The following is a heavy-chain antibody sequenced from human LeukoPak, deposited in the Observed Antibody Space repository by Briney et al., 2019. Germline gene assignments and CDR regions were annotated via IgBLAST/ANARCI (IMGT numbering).Heavy chain of an antibody. CDR1: GGSIRSYY. Sequence: SETLSLTCTVSGGSIRSYYWNWIRRPPGKGLEWIGSIYYSGTTNYNASLKSRVTISVDTSENLFSLHLSSVTAADTAVYYCARGLFNWNYIDNWGQGTLVTVSS. V-gene: IGHV4-59*01. J-gene: IGHJ4*02. CDR2: IYYSGTT. CDR3: ARGLFNWNYIDN. D-gene: IGHD1-20*01.